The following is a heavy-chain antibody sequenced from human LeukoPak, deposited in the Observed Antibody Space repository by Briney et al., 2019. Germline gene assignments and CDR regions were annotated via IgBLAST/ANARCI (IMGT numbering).Heavy chain of an antibody. Sequence: PGGSLRLSCAASGFTVSSNYMSWVRQAPGKGLEWVSSISSSSSYIYYADSVKGRFTISRDNAKNSLYLQMNSLRAEDTAVYYCARVGYGPEGFDYWGQGTLVTVSS. D-gene: IGHD5-18*01. J-gene: IGHJ4*02. V-gene: IGHV3-21*01. CDR2: ISSSSSYI. CDR1: GFTVSSNY. CDR3: ARVGYGPEGFDY.